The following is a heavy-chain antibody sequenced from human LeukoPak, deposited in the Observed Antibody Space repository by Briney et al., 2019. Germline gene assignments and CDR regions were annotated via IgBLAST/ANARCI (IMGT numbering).Heavy chain of an antibody. J-gene: IGHJ4*02. CDR2: ISSSGSTI. CDR1: GFTFSSYE. V-gene: IGHV3-48*03. CDR3: ASLDYYDSSGSDTGGY. D-gene: IGHD3-22*01. Sequence: GGSLRPSCAASGFTFSSYEMNWVRQAPGKGLEWVSYISSSGSTIYCADSVKGRFTISRDNAKNSLYLQMNSLRAEDTAVYYCASLDYYDSSGSDTGGYWGQGTLVTVSS.